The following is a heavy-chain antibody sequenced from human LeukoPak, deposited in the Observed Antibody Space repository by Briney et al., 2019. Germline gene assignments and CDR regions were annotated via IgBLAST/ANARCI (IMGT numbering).Heavy chain of an antibody. CDR1: GYTFTKYV. CDR2: INAGNGDT. V-gene: IGHV1-3*01. CDR3: ARDDCGDTCYPGGY. D-gene: IGHD2-21*01. J-gene: IGHJ4*02. Sequence: ASVKVSCKASGYTFTKYVVHWVRQAPGQRPEWMGWINAGNGDTKYSQNFQDRVTITKDTSANTAYMELSSLTSEDTALYYCARDDCGDTCYPGGYWGQGTLVTVSS.